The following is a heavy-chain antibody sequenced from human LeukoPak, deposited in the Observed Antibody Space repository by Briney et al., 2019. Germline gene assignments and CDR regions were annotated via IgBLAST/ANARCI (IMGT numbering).Heavy chain of an antibody. CDR1: GYTFTSYG. J-gene: IGHJ4*02. CDR3: ARASNDYGDYYFDY. D-gene: IGHD4-17*01. V-gene: IGHV1-18*01. Sequence: ASVKVSCKASGYTFTSYGISWVRQAPGQGLEWKGWISAYNGNTNYAQKLQGRVTMTTDTSTSTAYMELRSLRSDDTAVYYCARASNDYGDYYFDYWGQGTLVTVSS. CDR2: ISAYNGNT.